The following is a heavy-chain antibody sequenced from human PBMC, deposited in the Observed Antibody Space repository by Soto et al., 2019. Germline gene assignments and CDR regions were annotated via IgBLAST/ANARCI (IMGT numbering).Heavy chain of an antibody. CDR1: RGSVSSGGYY. J-gene: IGHJ3*02. CDR2: IYYTGTT. CDR3: ARDSTTTPRASHI. Sequence: SETLSLTCTVSRGSVSSGGYYWSWIRQHPGKGLEFIGYIYYTGTTDYNPSLKGRISISKDSSKNQFSLKLTSVTAADTAVYYCARDSTTTPRASHIWGRATMVTVS. V-gene: IGHV4-31*03. D-gene: IGHD1-1*01.